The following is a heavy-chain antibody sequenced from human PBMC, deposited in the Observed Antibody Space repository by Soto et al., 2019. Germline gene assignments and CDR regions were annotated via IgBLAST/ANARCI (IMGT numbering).Heavy chain of an antibody. D-gene: IGHD1-20*01. J-gene: IGHJ3*02. CDR2: ISGSGGST. CDR1: GFTFGGLG. Sequence: PRASLRISNAAFGFTFGGLGMRRVRKAQGKGLEWFSAISGSGGSTYYADSVKGRFTISRDNSKNTLYLQMNSLRAEDTAVYYCAKDYNWTPQGPDDAFDIWGQGTMVTVSS. V-gene: IGHV3-23*01. CDR3: AKDYNWTPQGPDDAFDI.